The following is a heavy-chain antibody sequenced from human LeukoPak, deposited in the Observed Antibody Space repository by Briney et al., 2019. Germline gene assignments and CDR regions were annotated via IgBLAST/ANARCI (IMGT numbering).Heavy chain of an antibody. CDR2: ITGYNGNT. Sequence: ASVKVSCKTSGYTFSSYGISWVRRAPGQGLEWMGWITGYNGNTIYAERLQDRVTMTTDTSTSTIYMELRGLRSDDTAMYYCARDSPLEYSNSARGFDFWGQGTLVTVSS. V-gene: IGHV1-18*01. CDR1: GYTFSSYG. D-gene: IGHD6-13*01. CDR3: ARDSPLEYSNSARGFDF. J-gene: IGHJ4*02.